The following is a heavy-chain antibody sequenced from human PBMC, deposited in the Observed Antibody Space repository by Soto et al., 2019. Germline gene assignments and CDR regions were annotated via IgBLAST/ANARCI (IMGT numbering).Heavy chain of an antibody. J-gene: IGHJ4*02. D-gene: IGHD3-22*01. CDR3: AKARYYDSTGYLYYFDY. Sequence: GGSLRLSCAASGFTFSNYAMSWVRQAPGKGLEWVSSITGSGDYTYYADSVKGRFTISRDNSKNTLYLQMNSLRAEDTAVYYCAKARYYDSTGYLYYFDYWGQGTLVTVSS. CDR2: ITGSGDYT. V-gene: IGHV3-23*01. CDR1: GFTFSNYA.